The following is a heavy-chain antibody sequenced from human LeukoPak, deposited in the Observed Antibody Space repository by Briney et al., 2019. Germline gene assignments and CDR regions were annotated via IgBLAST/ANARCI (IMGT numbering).Heavy chain of an antibody. CDR3: ARAPPYYYDSSGYSDY. J-gene: IGHJ4*02. Sequence: SETLSLTCDVSDYSIRNGYYWGWIRQPPGKGLEWIGEINHSGSTNYNPSLKSRVTISVDTSKNQFSLKLSSVTAADTAVYYCARAPPYYYDSSGYSDYWGQGTLVTVSS. V-gene: IGHV4-34*01. CDR2: INHSGST. D-gene: IGHD3-22*01. CDR1: DYSIRNGYY.